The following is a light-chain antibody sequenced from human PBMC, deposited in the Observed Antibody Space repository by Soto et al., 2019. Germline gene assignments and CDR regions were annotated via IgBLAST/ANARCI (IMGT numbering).Light chain of an antibody. V-gene: IGLV2-14*01. CDR2: EVT. Sequence: QSALTQPASVSESPGQSITISCIGTSSDVGTYDLVSWYQQHPGKAPKVIIYEVTIRPSGISNRFSGSKSGNTASLTISGLQAEDEADYFCTSFTSTSSLYVFGTGTKLTVL. J-gene: IGLJ1*01. CDR1: SSDVGTYDL. CDR3: TSFTSTSSLYV.